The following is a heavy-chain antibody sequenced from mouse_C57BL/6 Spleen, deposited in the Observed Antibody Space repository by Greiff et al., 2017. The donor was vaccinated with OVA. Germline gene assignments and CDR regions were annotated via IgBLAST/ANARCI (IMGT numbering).Heavy chain of an antibody. CDR3: ARRTIYYGNTRGWYFDV. Sequence: EVQLQESGAELVKPGASVKLSCTASGFNIKDYYMHWVKQRTEQGLEWIGRIDPEDGETKYAPKFQGKVTITADTSSNTAYLQHSSLTSEDTAVYYCARRTIYYGNTRGWYFDVWGTGTTVTVSS. V-gene: IGHV14-2*01. D-gene: IGHD2-1*01. CDR1: GFNIKDYY. CDR2: IDPEDGET. J-gene: IGHJ1*03.